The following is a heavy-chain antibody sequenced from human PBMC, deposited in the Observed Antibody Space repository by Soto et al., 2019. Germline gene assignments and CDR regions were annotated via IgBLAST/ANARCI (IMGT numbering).Heavy chain of an antibody. J-gene: IGHJ4*02. CDR2: ISAYNGNT. D-gene: IGHD1-1*01. CDR1: GYTFTSNG. Sequence: QVQLVQSGGEVKKPGASVKVSCKASGYTFTSNGISWVRQAPGQGLEWMGWISAYNGNTNYAQNLQGRVTMTTDTSTKKAYMEQRSLRSDDTAVYYCAIIKGTTFAFDHGGQGPLVTVSS. CDR3: AIIKGTTFAFDH. V-gene: IGHV1-18*01.